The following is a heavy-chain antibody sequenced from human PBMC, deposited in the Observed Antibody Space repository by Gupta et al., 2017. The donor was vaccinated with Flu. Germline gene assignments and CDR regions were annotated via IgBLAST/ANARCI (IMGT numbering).Heavy chain of an antibody. D-gene: IGHD2-15*01. Sequence: QVPGKGLEWVSGISWNSGRIGYADSVKGRFTISRDNAKNSLHLQLNSLRPEDTALYYCARGGGSIAVVVKDILGDYYGMDVWGQGTTVSVSS. CDR3: ARGGGSIAVVVKDILGDYYGMDV. J-gene: IGHJ6*02. CDR2: ISWNSGRI. V-gene: IGHV3-9*01.